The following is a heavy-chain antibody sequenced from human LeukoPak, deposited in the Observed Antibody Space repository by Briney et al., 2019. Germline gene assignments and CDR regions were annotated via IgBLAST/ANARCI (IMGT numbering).Heavy chain of an antibody. CDR1: GDSISSSSYY. CDR3: ARGARNRGIVYDSRPPAGLWAFDI. Sequence: SETLSLTCTVSGDSISSSSYYWGWIRQPPGKGLEWIGSIYYSGSTYYNPSLKSRVTISVDTSKNQFSLKLSSVTAAGTAVYYCARGARNRGIVYDSRPPAGLWAFDIWGQGTMVTVSS. D-gene: IGHD3-22*01. J-gene: IGHJ3*02. CDR2: IYYSGST. V-gene: IGHV4-39*07.